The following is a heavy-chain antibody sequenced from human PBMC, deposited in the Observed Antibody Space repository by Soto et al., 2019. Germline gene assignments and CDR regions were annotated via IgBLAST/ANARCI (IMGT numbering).Heavy chain of an antibody. D-gene: IGHD3-3*01. CDR3: ARAKADSKYYDFWSGYYTPYYYGMDV. Sequence: PGGSLRLSCAASGFTFSSYDMHWVRQATGKGLEWVSAIGTAGDTYYPGSVKGRFTISRENAKNSLYLQMNSLRAEDTAVYYCARAKADSKYYDFWSGYYTPYYYGMDVWGQGTTVTVSS. J-gene: IGHJ6*02. V-gene: IGHV3-13*01. CDR1: GFTFSSYD. CDR2: IGTAGDT.